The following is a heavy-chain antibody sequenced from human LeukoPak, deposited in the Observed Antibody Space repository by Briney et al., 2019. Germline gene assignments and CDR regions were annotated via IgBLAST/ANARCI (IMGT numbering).Heavy chain of an antibody. CDR3: AREGVSAAAYTYAFVI. D-gene: IGHD6-13*01. Sequence: GGSLRLSCAASGFTFSSYWMSWVRQAPGKGLEWVANIKQDGSEKYYVDSVKGRFTISRDNAKNSLYLQMNSLRAEDTAVYYCAREGVSAAAYTYAFVIWGQGKRVTVSS. V-gene: IGHV3-7*01. CDR1: GFTFSSYW. CDR2: IKQDGSEK. J-gene: IGHJ3*02.